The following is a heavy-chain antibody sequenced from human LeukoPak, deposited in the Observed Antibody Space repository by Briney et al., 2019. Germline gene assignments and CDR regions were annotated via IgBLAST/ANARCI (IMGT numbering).Heavy chain of an antibody. Sequence: ASVKVSCKASGYTFTGYYMHWVRQAPGQRLEWMGYINGGNGDTKYSQNFQGRVTITKDTAATTAYIELTSLRSEDTAVYYCARGEVAQYFQHWGQGTRVTVSS. D-gene: IGHD1-26*01. CDR1: GYTFTGYY. V-gene: IGHV1-3*01. CDR2: INGGNGDT. CDR3: ARGEVAQYFQH. J-gene: IGHJ1*01.